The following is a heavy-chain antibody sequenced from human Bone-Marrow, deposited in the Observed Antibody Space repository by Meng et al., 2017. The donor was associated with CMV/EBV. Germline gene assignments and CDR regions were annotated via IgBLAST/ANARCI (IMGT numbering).Heavy chain of an antibody. CDR3: ARGASDYGGNAWVYYYGMDV. J-gene: IGHJ6*02. CDR2: MNPNSGNT. Sequence: ASVKVSCKASGYTFTSYDINWVRQATGQGLEWMGWMNPNSGNTGYAQKFQGRATMTRNTSISTAYMELSSLRSEDTAVYYCARGASDYGGNAWVYYYGMDVWGQGTTVTVSS. CDR1: GYTFTSYD. D-gene: IGHD4-23*01. V-gene: IGHV1-8*01.